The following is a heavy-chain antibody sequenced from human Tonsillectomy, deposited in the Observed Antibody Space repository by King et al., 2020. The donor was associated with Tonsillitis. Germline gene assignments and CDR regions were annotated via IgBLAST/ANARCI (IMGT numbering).Heavy chain of an antibody. D-gene: IGHD3-3*01. J-gene: IGHJ6*02. V-gene: IGHV1-24*01. CDR1: GYTLTDMS. CDR2: FDPEHGKT. Sequence: QLVQSGAEVKKPGASVKVSCKVSGYTLTDMSMHWVRQTPGKGLEWRGGFDPEHGKTIYAQKFQGRVTMTEDTSTDTAYMELSSLRSDDTAVYYCATNLEVIWGQGTTVTVSS. CDR3: ATNLEVI.